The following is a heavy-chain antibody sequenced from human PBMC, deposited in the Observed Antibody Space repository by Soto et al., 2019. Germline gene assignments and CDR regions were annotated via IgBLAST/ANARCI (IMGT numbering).Heavy chain of an antibody. D-gene: IGHD2-2*01. CDR1: GYTFTSYD. V-gene: IGHV1-8*01. J-gene: IGHJ6*03. Sequence: QVQLVQSGAEVKKPGASVKVSCKASGYTFTSYDINWVRQATGQGLEWMGWMNPNSGNTGYAQKFQGRVTMTRNTSISTAYMELGSLRSEDTAVYYCARAVVPAAIAYYYYMDVWGKGTTVTVSS. CDR2: MNPNSGNT. CDR3: ARAVVPAAIAYYYYMDV.